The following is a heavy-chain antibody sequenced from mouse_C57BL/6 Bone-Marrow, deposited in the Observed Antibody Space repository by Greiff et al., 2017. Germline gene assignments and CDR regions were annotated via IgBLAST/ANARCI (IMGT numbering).Heavy chain of an antibody. V-gene: IGHV1-9*01. CDR2: NLPESGST. D-gene: IGHD2-4*01. J-gene: IGHJ3*01. CDR1: GYTFTGYW. CDR3: ASRYDYDTWFGH. Sequence: QVQLQQSGAELMKPGASVKLSCKATGYTFTGYWIEWVKQRPGHGLEWIGANLPESGSTNYNEKFKGKATFTADTSSNTAYMQHSSLTTEDSAIYYYASRYDYDTWFGHWSQGTLVTVTA.